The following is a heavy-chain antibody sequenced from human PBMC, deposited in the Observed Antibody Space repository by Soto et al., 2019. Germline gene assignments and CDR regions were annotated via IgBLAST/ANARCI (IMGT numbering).Heavy chain of an antibody. Sequence: PGRSLRLSCSASGFTFSTYWMSWVRQAPGKGLEWVANIKQDGSEKYYVDSVKGRFTISRDNAKNSLYLQMNSLRAEDTAVYYCARDSLGYCTSTSCYWSEDYWGQGTLVTVSS. J-gene: IGHJ4*02. CDR1: GFTFSTYW. CDR2: IKQDGSEK. D-gene: IGHD2-2*01. CDR3: ARDSLGYCTSTSCYWSEDY. V-gene: IGHV3-7*03.